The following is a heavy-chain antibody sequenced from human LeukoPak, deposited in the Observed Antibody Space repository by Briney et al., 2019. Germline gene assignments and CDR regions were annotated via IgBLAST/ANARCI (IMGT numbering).Heavy chain of an antibody. CDR3: AIRYYDFWNNWFDP. D-gene: IGHD3-3*01. V-gene: IGHV1-8*01. CDR2: MNPNSGNT. CDR1: GYTFTSYD. J-gene: IGHJ5*02. Sequence: GASVKVSCKASGYTFTSYDIDWVRQATGQGLEWMGWMNPNSGNTGYAQKFQGRVTMTRNTSISTAYMELSSLRSEDTAVYYCAIRYYDFWNNWFDPWGQGTLVTVSS.